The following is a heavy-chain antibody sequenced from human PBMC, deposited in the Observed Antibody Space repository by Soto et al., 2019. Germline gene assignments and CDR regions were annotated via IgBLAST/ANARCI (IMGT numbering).Heavy chain of an antibody. V-gene: IGHV3-21*01. D-gene: IGHD6-6*01. CDR1: GFTFSSYS. Sequence: GSLRLSCAASGFTFSSYSMNWVRQAPGKGLEWVSSISSSSSYIYYADSVKGRFTISRDNAKNSLYLQMNSLRAGDTAVYYCARAGIAARPGSGMDVWGQGTTVTVSS. CDR3: ARAGIAARPGSGMDV. CDR2: ISSSSSYI. J-gene: IGHJ6*02.